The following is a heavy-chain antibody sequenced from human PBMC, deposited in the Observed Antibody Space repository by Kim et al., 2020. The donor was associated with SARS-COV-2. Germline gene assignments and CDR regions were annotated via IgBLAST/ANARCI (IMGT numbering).Heavy chain of an antibody. V-gene: IGHV3-9*01. CDR3: AKEYYSSSWFDAFDI. D-gene: IGHD6-13*01. J-gene: IGHJ3*02. CDR1: GFTFGDYA. Sequence: GGSLRLSCAASGFTFGDYAMHWVRQAPGKGLEWVSGISWNSGSIGYADSVKGRFTISRDNAKNSLYLQMNSLRAEDTALYYCAKEYYSSSWFDAFDIWGQGTMVTVSS. CDR2: ISWNSGSI.